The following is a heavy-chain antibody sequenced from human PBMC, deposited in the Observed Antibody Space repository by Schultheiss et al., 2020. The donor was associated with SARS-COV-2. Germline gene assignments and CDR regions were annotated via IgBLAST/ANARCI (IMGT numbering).Heavy chain of an antibody. CDR2: IKQDGSEK. CDR3: ARGNFDWLLYRSEYFQH. V-gene: IGHV3-7*04. D-gene: IGHD3-9*01. Sequence: GGSLRLSCAASGFDFSRYSMNWLRQAPGKGLEWVANIKQDGSEKDYVDSVKGRFTISRDNSKNTLYLQMNSLRAEDTAVYYCARGNFDWLLYRSEYFQHWGQGTLVTVSS. CDR1: GFDFSRYS. J-gene: IGHJ1*01.